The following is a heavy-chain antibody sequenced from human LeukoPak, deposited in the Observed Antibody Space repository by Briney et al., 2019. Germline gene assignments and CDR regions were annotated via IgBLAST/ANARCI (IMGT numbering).Heavy chain of an antibody. CDR1: GFTFSSYA. J-gene: IGHJ5*02. D-gene: IGHD3-16*02. V-gene: IGHV3-13*01. CDR3: ARALMITFGGVIAPPGDP. Sequence: PGGSLRLSCAASGFTFSSYAMSWVRQAPGKGLEWVSAIGTAGDTYYPGSVKGRFTISRENAKNSLYLQMNSLRAGDTAVYYCARALMITFGGVIAPPGDPWGQGTLVTVSS. CDR2: IGTAGDT.